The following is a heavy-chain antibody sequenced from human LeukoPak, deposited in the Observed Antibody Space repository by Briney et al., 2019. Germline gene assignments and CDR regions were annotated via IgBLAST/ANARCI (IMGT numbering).Heavy chain of an antibody. CDR2: ISAYNGNT. CDR3: ARGVRGSGSYPHPFDY. Sequence: ASVKVSCKASGYTFTSYGISWVRQAPGQGLEWMGWISAYNGNTNYAQKLQGRVTMTTDTSTSTAYMELRSLRSDDTAVYYCARGVRGSGSYPHPFDYWGQGTLVTVSS. V-gene: IGHV1-18*01. J-gene: IGHJ4*02. CDR1: GYTFTSYG. D-gene: IGHD3-10*01.